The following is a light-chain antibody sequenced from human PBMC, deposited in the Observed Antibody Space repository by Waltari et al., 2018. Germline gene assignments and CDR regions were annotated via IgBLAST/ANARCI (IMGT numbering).Light chain of an antibody. CDR1: QCVGRY. CDR3: QKYVNVPAT. CDR2: DAS. V-gene: IGKV3-20*01. Sequence: EIVLTQSPGTLSLSPGERATLSCKASQCVGRYLAWYQQKPGQAPRLLLYDASTTATGIPDRFSGSGSGTDFSLTISRLESEDFAVYDGQKYVNVPATFGQGTKVEIK. J-gene: IGKJ1*01.